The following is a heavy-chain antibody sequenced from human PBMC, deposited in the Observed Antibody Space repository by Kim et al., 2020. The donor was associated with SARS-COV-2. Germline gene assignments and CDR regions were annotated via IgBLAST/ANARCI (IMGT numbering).Heavy chain of an antibody. V-gene: IGHV1-24*01. J-gene: IGHJ5*02. D-gene: IGHD2-2*01. CDR3: ATVRDIVVVPAAPYNWFDP. CDR1: GYTLTELS. Sequence: ASVKVSCKVSGYTLTELSMHWVRQAPGKGLEWMGGFDPEDGETIYAQKFQGRVTMTEDTSTDTAYMELSSLRSEDTAVYYCATVRDIVVVPAAPYNWFDPWGQGTLVTVSS. CDR2: FDPEDGET.